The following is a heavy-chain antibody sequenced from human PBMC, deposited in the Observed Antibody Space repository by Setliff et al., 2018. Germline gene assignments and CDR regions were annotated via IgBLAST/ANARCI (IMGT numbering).Heavy chain of an antibody. CDR2: IRQDGTNK. D-gene: IGHD3-3*01. J-gene: IGHJ4*02. Sequence: GGSLRLSCAASGFTFNNYWMAWVRQAPGKGLEWVADIRQDGTNKYYVDSVKGRFTISRDNAKNSLYLQMNSLRAEDTALYYCAREVWNIYDNDNSWSGYSDHWGQGTLVTVSS. CDR1: GFTFNNYW. V-gene: IGHV3-7*03. CDR3: AREVWNIYDNDNSWSGYSDH.